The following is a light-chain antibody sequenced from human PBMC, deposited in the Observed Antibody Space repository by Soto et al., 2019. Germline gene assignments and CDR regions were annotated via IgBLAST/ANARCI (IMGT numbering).Light chain of an antibody. CDR1: KIGSKI. CDR2: DAS. CDR3: QVWASTDEFFV. Sequence: SYELTQPPSVSVAPGQTARITCGGDKIGSKIVHWYRQRPGQAPVAVVFDASDRPSGIPDRISASRSGDTATLTISRVDAADEADYYCQVWASTDEFFVFGSGTKVTVL. V-gene: IGLV3-21*02. J-gene: IGLJ1*01.